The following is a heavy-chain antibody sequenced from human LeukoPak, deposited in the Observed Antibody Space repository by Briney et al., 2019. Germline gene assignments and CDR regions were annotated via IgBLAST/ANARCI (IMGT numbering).Heavy chain of an antibody. Sequence: GSLRLSCAASGFTFSSSAMSWVRQAPGKGLEWVSTISGSGSGSSTYYADSVKGRFTISRDNSKNTVYLQMNSLRVDDTAVYYCANSKVADFHYWGQGTRVTVSS. CDR1: GFTFSSSA. CDR2: ISGSGSGSST. J-gene: IGHJ4*02. D-gene: IGHD6-19*01. CDR3: ANSKVADFHY. V-gene: IGHV3-23*01.